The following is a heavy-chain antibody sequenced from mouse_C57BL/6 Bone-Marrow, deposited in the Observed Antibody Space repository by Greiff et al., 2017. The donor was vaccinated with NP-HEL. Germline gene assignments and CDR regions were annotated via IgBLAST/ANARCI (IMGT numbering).Heavy chain of an antibody. CDR2: IYPRSGNT. V-gene: IGHV1-81*01. J-gene: IGHJ3*01. CDR1: GYTFTSYG. CDR3: ARQEGYYGSSYWFAY. D-gene: IGHD1-1*01. Sequence: QVQLQQSGAELARPGTSVKLSCNASGYTFTSYGISWVKQRTGQGLEWIGEIYPRSGNTYYNEKFKGKATLTADKSSSTAYMELRSLTSEDSAVYFCARQEGYYGSSYWFAYWGQGTLVTVSA.